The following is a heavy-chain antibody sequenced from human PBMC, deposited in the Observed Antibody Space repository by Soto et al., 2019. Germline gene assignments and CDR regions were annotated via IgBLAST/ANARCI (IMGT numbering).Heavy chain of an antibody. J-gene: IGHJ6*04. D-gene: IGHD3-10*01. CDR2: MNPNSGNT. CDR1: GYTFTSYD. CDR3: ARGIVPITMVRGVIIPFGSWGV. V-gene: IGHV1-8*01. Sequence: ASVKVSCKASGYTFTSYDINWVRQATGQGLEWMGWMNPNSGNTGYAQKFQGRVTMTRNTSISTAYMELGSLRSEDTAVYYCARGIVPITMVRGVIIPFGSWGVWGKGTTVTVSS.